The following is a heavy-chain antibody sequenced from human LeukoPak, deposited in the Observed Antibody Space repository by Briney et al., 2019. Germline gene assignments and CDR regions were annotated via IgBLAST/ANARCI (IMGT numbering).Heavy chain of an antibody. D-gene: IGHD2-2*01. Sequence: GGSLRLSCAASGFTISRYDIHWVRQVTGKGLEWVSFLSTTGDTYYQDSMKGRLTISRDTVRNSVYLQMGSLRPDDTAVYYCTRGRCASYYGDSGLDPWGQGTLVTVSS. J-gene: IGHJ5*02. CDR2: LSTTGDT. V-gene: IGHV3-13*01. CDR1: GFTISRYD. CDR3: TRGRCASYYGDSGLDP.